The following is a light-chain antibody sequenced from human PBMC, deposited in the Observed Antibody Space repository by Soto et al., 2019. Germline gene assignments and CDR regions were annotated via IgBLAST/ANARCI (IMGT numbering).Light chain of an antibody. CDR3: QQRSNLPFQWT. J-gene: IGKJ1*01. CDR2: GLS. CDR1: QSVSSSY. V-gene: IGKV3-15*01. Sequence: EIVMTQSPATLSVSPGERATLSCRASQSVSSSYLAWYQQKPGQAPRLLIYGLSIRAPGVPARFSVSGSGTEFTLTISSLQSEDFAVYYCQQRSNLPFQWTFGQGTKVDIK.